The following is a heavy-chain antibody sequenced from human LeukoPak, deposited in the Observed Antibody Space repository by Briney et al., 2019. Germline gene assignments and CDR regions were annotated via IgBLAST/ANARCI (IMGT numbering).Heavy chain of an antibody. J-gene: IGHJ4*02. D-gene: IGHD6-13*01. CDR1: GGSISSYY. CDR3: ARGRRYSPL. V-gene: IGHV4-59*01. Sequence: PSETLSLTCTLSGGSISSYYWSWIRQPPGKGLEWVGHIYYSGTTNYNPSLKSRVTISVDTSKNQFSLKLSSVTAADTAVYYCARGRRYSPLWGQGTLVTVSS. CDR2: IYYSGTT.